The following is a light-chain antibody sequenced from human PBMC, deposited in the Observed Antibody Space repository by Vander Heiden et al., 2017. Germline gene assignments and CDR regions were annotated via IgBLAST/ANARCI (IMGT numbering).Light chain of an antibody. CDR1: SSDIGGYKY. Sequence: QSALTQPASVSGSPGQSITISCTGTSSDIGGYKYVSCYQQHPGKAPKLMIYEVTNRPSGVSNRFSGSKSGNTASLTISGLQAEDEADYYCSSYTSSNTPWVFGGGTRLTVL. V-gene: IGLV2-14*01. CDR2: EVT. J-gene: IGLJ3*02. CDR3: SSYTSSNTPWV.